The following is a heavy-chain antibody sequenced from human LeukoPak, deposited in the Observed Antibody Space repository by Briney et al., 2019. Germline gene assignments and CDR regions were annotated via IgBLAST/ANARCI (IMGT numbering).Heavy chain of an antibody. CDR3: ARQSGTGTLLDY. CDR1: GGSINSSSYY. CDR2: IYYSGST. J-gene: IGHJ4*02. V-gene: IGHV4-39*01. D-gene: IGHD3/OR15-3a*01. Sequence: SETLSLTCSVSGGSINSSSYYRGWIRQPPGKGLRWIGNIYYSGSTYYNPSLKSRVTISVDTSKNQFSLKLSSVTAADTAVYYCARQSGTGTLLDYWGQGTLVTVSS.